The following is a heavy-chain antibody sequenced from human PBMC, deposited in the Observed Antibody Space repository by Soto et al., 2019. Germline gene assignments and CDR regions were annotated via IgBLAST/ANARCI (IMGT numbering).Heavy chain of an antibody. J-gene: IGHJ5*02. CDR3: AREGWVYYYDSSGYYP. V-gene: IGHV1-69*01. D-gene: IGHD3-22*01. CDR1: GGTFSSYA. Sequence: QVQLVQSGAEVKKPGSSVKVSCKASGGTFSSYAISWVRQAPGQGLEWMGGIIPIFGTANYAQKFQGRVTITADESTSTAYVELSSLRSEDTAVYYCAREGWVYYYDSSGYYPWGQGTLVTVSS. CDR2: IIPIFGTA.